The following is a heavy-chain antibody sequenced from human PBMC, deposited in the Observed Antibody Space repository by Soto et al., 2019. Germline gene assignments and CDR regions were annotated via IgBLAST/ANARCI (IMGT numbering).Heavy chain of an antibody. CDR2: ISDSGGST. J-gene: IGHJ4*02. CDR1: GFTFSSYA. D-gene: IGHD2-2*01. Sequence: GGSLRLSCGASGFTFSSYAMSWVRQAPGKGLEWVSAISDSGGSTYYADSMKGRFTISRDNSKNTLYLQMNSLRAEDTAIYSCAKDLTSTSRTPELWGQGTLVTVSS. CDR3: AKDLTSTSRTPEL. V-gene: IGHV3-23*01.